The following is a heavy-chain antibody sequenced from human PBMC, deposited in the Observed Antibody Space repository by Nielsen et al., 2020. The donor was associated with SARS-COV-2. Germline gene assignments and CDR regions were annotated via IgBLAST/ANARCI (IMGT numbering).Heavy chain of an antibody. CDR3: ARDQYLDY. Sequence: GESLKISCAASGFTFSSYWMSWVRQAPGKGLEWVANIKQDGSEKYYADSVKGRFTISRDNAKNSLYLQMNSLRAEDTAVYYCARDQYLDYWGQGTLVTVSS. CDR2: IKQDGSEK. J-gene: IGHJ4*02. V-gene: IGHV3-7*05. CDR1: GFTFSSYW.